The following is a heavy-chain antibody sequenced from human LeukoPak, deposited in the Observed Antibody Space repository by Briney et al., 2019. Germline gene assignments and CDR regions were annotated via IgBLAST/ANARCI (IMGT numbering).Heavy chain of an antibody. V-gene: IGHV4-34*01. CDR2: INHSGST. Sequence: SETLSLTCTVSGGSTSGWYWSWIRQPPGKGLEWIGEINHSGSTNYNPSLKSRVTISVDTSKNQFSLKLSSVTAADTAVYYCASILPAQNIVVVPAPMDVWGKGTTVTVSS. D-gene: IGHD2-2*01. CDR3: ASILPAQNIVVVPAPMDV. J-gene: IGHJ6*03. CDR1: GGSTSGWY.